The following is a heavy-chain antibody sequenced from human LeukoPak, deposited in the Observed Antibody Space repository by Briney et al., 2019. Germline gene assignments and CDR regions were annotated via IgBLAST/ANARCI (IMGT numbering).Heavy chain of an antibody. J-gene: IGHJ4*02. CDR1: GGTFSSYA. V-gene: IGHV1-69*13. CDR3: ARGSGSYYNFYYFDY. CDR2: IIPIFGTA. D-gene: IGHD3-10*01. Sequence: ASVKVSCKASGGTFSSYAISWVRQAPGQGLEWMGGIIPIFGTANYAQKSQGRVTITADESTSTAYMELSSLRSEDTAVYYCARGSGSYYNFYYFDYWGQGTLVTVSS.